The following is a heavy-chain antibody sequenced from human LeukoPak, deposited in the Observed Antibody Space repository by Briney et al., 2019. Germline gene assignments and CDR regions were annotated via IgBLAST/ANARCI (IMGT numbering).Heavy chain of an antibody. J-gene: IGHJ4*02. Sequence: GGSLRLSCAASGFTFSNAWVSWVRQAPGKGLEWVGRLKSKTDGGTTDYAAPVKGRFTISRDDSKNTLYLQMNSLKTEDTAVYYCTTPVSGSPSYFDYWGQGTLVTVSS. CDR2: LKSKTDGGTT. CDR1: GFTFSNAW. CDR3: TTPVSGSPSYFDY. V-gene: IGHV3-15*01. D-gene: IGHD3-10*01.